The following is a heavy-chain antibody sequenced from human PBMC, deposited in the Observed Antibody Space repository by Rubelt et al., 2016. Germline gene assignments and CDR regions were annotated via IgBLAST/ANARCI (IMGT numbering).Heavy chain of an antibody. J-gene: IGHJ4*02. CDR3: ARHPWAATKVDD. CDR1: GGSISSYY. Sequence: QVQLQESGPGLVKPSETLSLTCTVSGGSISSYYWSWIRQPPGKGLEWIGYIYYSGSTNYKPSLKSRVTISVDMAKNQFSLKLSSVTAADTAVYYCARHPWAATKVDDWGQGTLVTVSS. CDR2: IYYSGST. D-gene: IGHD6-13*01. V-gene: IGHV4-59*08.